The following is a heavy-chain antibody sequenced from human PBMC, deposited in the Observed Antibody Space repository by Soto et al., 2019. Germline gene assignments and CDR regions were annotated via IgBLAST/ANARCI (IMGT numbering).Heavy chain of an antibody. V-gene: IGHV3-23*01. CDR1: GFTFSSYA. J-gene: IGHJ3*02. CDR2: ISDSGSTT. Sequence: EVQLLESGGGLVQPGGSLRLSCAASGFTFSSYAMSWVRQAPGKGLEWVSSISDSGSTTYYADSVKGRFTISRDKSKNTLYLQMNSLRAEDTALYYCAKALPYYDFWSGYSTAAFDIWGQGTVVTVSS. D-gene: IGHD3-3*01. CDR3: AKALPYYDFWSGYSTAAFDI.